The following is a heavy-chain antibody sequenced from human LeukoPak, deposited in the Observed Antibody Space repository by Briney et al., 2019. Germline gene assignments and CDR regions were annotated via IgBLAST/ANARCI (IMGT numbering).Heavy chain of an antibody. Sequence: PGGSLRLSCAASGFTFSDYYMSWIRQAPGKGLEWVSYISSSGSTIYYADSVKGRFTISRDNAKNSLYLQMNSLRAEDTAVYYCAGTYYDILTGPQNWFDPWGQGTLVTVSS. CDR1: GFTFSDYY. CDR3: AGTYYDILTGPQNWFDP. V-gene: IGHV3-11*04. J-gene: IGHJ5*02. D-gene: IGHD3-9*01. CDR2: ISSSGSTI.